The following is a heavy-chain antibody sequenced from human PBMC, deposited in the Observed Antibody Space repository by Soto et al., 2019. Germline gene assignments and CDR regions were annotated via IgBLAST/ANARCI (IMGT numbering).Heavy chain of an antibody. Sequence: GASVKVSCKASGGTFSTYVFTWVRQAPAQGLEWMGGIIPMFGTANYAQKFQGRVTLIADESTSTVYMEVSSLRSEDTAVYYCARGSRDCSGGSCFPLPTAEYFRHWGQGTLVTVSS. V-gene: IGHV1-69*13. CDR1: GGTFSTYV. CDR2: IIPMFGTA. D-gene: IGHD2-15*01. J-gene: IGHJ1*01. CDR3: ARGSRDCSGGSCFPLPTAEYFRH.